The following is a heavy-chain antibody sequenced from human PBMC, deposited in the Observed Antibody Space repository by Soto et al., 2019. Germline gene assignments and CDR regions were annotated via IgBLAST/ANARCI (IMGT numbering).Heavy chain of an antibody. CDR1: GYSFAVYW. J-gene: IGHJ4*02. D-gene: IGHD2-8*01. V-gene: IGHV5-10-1*01. CDR3: TIHIYDSDTCTICQYHFDS. Sequence: PGESLKISCTGSGYSFAVYWITWVRQKPGKGLECMRRIDPSDSQTYYSPSFRGHVTISVTKSIPTVFLQGSSLRASDTAMYYCTIHIYDSDTCTICQYHFDSWGQGIPATVSS. CDR2: IDPSDSQT.